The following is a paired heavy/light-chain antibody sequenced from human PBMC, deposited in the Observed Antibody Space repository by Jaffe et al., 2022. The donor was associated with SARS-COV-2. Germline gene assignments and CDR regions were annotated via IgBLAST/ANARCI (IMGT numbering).Heavy chain of an antibody. Sequence: QVQLVQSGAEVKKPGSSVKVSCKASGGTFSSYAISWVRQAPGQGLEWMGGIIPIFGTANYAQKFQGRVTITADESTSTAYMELSSLRSEDTAVYYCASGLTGGWYPRLHYYYYYGMDVWGQGTTVTVSS. J-gene: IGHJ6*02. V-gene: IGHV1-69*01. D-gene: IGHD6-19*01. CDR2: IIPIFGTA. CDR1: GGTFSSYA. CDR3: ASGLTGGWYPRLHYYYYYGMDV.
Light chain of an antibody. CDR1: QSLLHSNGYNY. CDR3: MQALQTIT. CDR2: LGS. V-gene: IGKV2-28*01. Sequence: DIVMTQSPLSLPVTPGEPASISCRSSQSLLHSNGYNYLDWYLQKPGQSPQLLIYLGSNRASGVPDRFSGSGSGTDFTLKISRVEAEDVGVYYCMQALQTITFGQGTRLEIK. J-gene: IGKJ5*01.